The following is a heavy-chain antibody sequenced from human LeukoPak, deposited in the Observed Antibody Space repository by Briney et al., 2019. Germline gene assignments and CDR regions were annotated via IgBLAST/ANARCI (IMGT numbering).Heavy chain of an antibody. CDR1: GFTFSSYW. Sequence: GGSLRLSCAASGFTFSSYWRHWVRQAPGKGLVWVSRINSDGSSTSYADSVKGRFTISRDNAKNTLYLQMNSLRAEDTAVYYCARGLVGATDYYYYGMDVWGQGTTVSVSS. D-gene: IGHD1-26*01. J-gene: IGHJ6*02. CDR2: INSDGSST. V-gene: IGHV3-74*01. CDR3: ARGLVGATDYYYYGMDV.